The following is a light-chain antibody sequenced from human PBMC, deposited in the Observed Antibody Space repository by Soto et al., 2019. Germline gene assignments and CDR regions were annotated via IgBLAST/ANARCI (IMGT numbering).Light chain of an antibody. CDR1: TGAVTSDYY. Sequence: QTVVTQEPSLTVSPGGTVTLTCASSTGAVTSDYYPNWLQQKPGQAPRSLIHSTYTRHFWTPARVSGSLLGGKAALTVSDVQPEDEADYYCLLYHGAAQVFGGGTKLTVL. J-gene: IGLJ3*02. CDR2: STY. CDR3: LLYHGAAQV. V-gene: IGLV7-43*01.